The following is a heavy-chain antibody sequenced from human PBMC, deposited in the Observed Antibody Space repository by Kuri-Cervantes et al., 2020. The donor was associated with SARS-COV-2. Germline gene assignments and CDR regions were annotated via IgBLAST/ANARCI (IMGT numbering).Heavy chain of an antibody. CDR3: ARQAYCGGDCYSWFDP. CDR1: GGSFSGYY. J-gene: IGHJ5*02. D-gene: IGHD2-21*01. CDR2: IYYSGST. V-gene: IGHV4-34*01. Sequence: SQTLSLTCAVYGGSFSGYYWSWIRQPPGKGLEWIGSIYYSGSTYYNPSLKSRVTISVDTSKNQFSLKLSSVTAADTAVYYCARQAYCGGDCYSWFDPWGQGTLVTVSS.